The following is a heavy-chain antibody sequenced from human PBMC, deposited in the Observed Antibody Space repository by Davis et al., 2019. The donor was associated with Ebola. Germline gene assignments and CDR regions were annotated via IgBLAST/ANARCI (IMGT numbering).Heavy chain of an antibody. D-gene: IGHD3-16*01. V-gene: IGHV3-53*01. Sequence: PGGSLRLSCAASGFPVSANYMSWVRQAPGKGLEWVSLIYTDSTTSYAASVEGRFIMSRDNSRNTVYLQMSNLRVDDTGIYYCVLFGGVSWFDPWGRGILVTVSS. CDR3: VLFGGVSWFDP. J-gene: IGHJ5*02. CDR2: IYTDSTT. CDR1: GFPVSANY.